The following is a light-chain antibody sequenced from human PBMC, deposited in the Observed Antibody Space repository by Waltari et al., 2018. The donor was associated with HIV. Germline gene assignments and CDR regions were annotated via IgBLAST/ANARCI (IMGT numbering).Light chain of an antibody. CDR3: AAWDDSLNGHVI. CDR1: SSNIGINA. Sequence: QSVLTQPPSASGTPGQRVTISCSGSSSNIGINAVNWYQQLPGTAPKLLIYNNQQRPSGVPDRFSGSKSGTSASLAISGLQSEDEADYYCAAWDDSLNGHVIFGGGTKLTVL. CDR2: NNQ. J-gene: IGLJ2*01. V-gene: IGLV1-44*01.